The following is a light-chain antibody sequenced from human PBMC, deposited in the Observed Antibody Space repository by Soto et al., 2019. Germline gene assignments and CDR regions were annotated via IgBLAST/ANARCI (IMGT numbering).Light chain of an antibody. V-gene: IGKV3-20*01. CDR2: GAS. CDR1: QSVSSNY. J-gene: IGKJ1*01. Sequence: ELSLSPGALSMPNGERATLSCRASQSVSSNYLAWYQQKPGQAPRLLIYGASTRATCIPDRFSGSGSGTDFTLTISRRVPDDSAVYYCQQYCSSPTWTFGQGTKVDIK. CDR3: QQYCSSPTWT.